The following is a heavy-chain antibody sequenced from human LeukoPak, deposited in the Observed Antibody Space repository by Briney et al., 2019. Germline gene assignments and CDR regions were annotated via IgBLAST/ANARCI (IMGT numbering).Heavy chain of an antibody. Sequence: NPSETLSLTCTVSGGSISSYYWSWIRQPPGKGLEWIGYIYYSGSTNYNPSLKSRVTISVDTSKNQFSLKLSSVTAADTAVYYCANSIDFDYGDYYFDYWGQGALVTISS. D-gene: IGHD4-17*01. J-gene: IGHJ4*02. V-gene: IGHV4-59*08. CDR2: IYYSGST. CDR1: GGSISSYY. CDR3: ANSIDFDYGDYYFDY.